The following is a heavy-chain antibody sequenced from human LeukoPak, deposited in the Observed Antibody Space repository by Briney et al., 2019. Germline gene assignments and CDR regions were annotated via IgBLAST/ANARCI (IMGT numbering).Heavy chain of an antibody. Sequence: ASVKVSCKASGYTFTTYAIHWVRQAPGQRLEWMGWINPGNGNTKYSQKFQDRVTIFRDTSANTAYMELSSLGSEDTAVYYCARDQGELSPLDAFDIWGQGTMVTVSS. V-gene: IGHV1-3*01. CDR3: ARDQGELSPLDAFDI. CDR2: INPGNGNT. CDR1: GYTFTTYA. J-gene: IGHJ3*02. D-gene: IGHD1-7*01.